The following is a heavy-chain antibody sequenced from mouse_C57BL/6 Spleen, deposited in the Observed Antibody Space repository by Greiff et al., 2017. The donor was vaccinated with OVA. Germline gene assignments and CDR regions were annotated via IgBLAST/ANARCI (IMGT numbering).Heavy chain of an antibody. J-gene: IGHJ4*01. CDR2: ISDGGSYT. CDR1: GFTFSSYA. CDR3: ARDRAMDY. Sequence: EVMLVESGGGLVKPGGSLKLSCAASGFTFSSYAMSWVRQTPEKRLEWVATISDGGSYTYYPDNVKGRFTISRDNAKNNLYLQMSHLKSEDTAMYYCARDRAMDYWGKGTSVTVSS. V-gene: IGHV5-4*01.